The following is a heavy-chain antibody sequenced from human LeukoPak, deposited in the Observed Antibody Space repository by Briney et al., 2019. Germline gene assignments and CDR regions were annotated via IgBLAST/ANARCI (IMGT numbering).Heavy chain of an antibody. CDR3: ARECSFDP. V-gene: IGHV1-2*02. J-gene: IGHJ5*02. D-gene: IGHD4/OR15-4a*01. CDR2: INPNSGGT. CDR1: GYTYTRYY. Sequence: GSVNDSRQASGYTYTRYYMHWVRQAPGQGLEWMGWINPNSGGTNYAQKFQGRVTMTRDTSISTAYMELSRLRSDDTAVYYCARECSFDPWGQGTLVTVSS.